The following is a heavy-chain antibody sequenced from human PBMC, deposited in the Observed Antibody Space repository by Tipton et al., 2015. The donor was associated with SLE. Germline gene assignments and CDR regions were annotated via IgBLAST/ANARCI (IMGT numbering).Heavy chain of an antibody. CDR2: ISSSGSTI. D-gene: IGHD6-19*01. V-gene: IGHV3-11*01. CDR3: AKGGYSSGHGTGVFFDY. J-gene: IGHJ4*02. CDR1: GFTVSSNY. Sequence: SLRLSCAASGFTVSSNYMSWVRQAPGKGLEWVSYISSSGSTIYYADSVKGRFTISRDNSKNTLYLQMNSLRAEDTAVYYCAKGGYSSGHGTGVFFDYWGQGTLVTVSS.